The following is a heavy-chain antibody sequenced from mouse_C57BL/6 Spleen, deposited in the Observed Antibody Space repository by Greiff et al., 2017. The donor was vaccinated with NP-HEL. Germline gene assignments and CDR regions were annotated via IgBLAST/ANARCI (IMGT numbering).Heavy chain of an antibody. CDR3: ARARDGSYWYFDV. CDR1: GYTFTSYW. J-gene: IGHJ1*03. D-gene: IGHD2-3*01. V-gene: IGHV1-59*01. Sequence: QVQLQQPGAELVRPGTSVKLSCKASGYTFTSYWMHWVKQRPGQGLEWIGVIDPSDSYTNYNQKFKGKATLTVDTSSSTAYMQLSSLTSEDSAVYYCARARDGSYWYFDVWGTGTTVTVSS. CDR2: IDPSDSYT.